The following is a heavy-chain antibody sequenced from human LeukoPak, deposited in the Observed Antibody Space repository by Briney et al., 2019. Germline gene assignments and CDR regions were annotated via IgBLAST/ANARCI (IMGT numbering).Heavy chain of an antibody. CDR3: ARVGIVSDAFDI. CDR2: IGTAGDT. CDR1: GFTFSSYD. V-gene: IGHV3-13*01. Sequence: GGSLRLSCAASGFTFSSYDMHWVRQATGKGLNWVSAIGTAGDTYYPGSVKGRFTISRENAKNCLYLQMNSLRAGDTAVYYCARVGIVSDAFDIWGQGTMVTVSS. J-gene: IGHJ3*02. D-gene: IGHD3-22*01.